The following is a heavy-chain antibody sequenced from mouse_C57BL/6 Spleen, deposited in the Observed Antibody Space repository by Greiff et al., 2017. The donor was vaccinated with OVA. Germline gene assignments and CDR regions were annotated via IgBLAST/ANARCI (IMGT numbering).Heavy chain of an antibody. CDR3: TGWSLQAMDY. J-gene: IGHJ4*01. Sequence: EVKLMESGGGLVQPGGSMKLSCVASGFTFSNYWMNWVRQSPEMGLEWVAQIRLKSDNYATNYAESVKGRFTISRDDSRSSVYLQMNSLRAEDTGIYYCTGWSLQAMDYWGQGTSVTVSS. D-gene: IGHD1-1*02. CDR1: GFTFSNYW. V-gene: IGHV6-3*01. CDR2: IRLKSDNYAT.